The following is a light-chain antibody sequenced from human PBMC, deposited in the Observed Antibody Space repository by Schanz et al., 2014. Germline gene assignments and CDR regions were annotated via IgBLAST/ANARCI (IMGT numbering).Light chain of an antibody. CDR2: ANN. J-gene: IGLJ3*02. V-gene: IGLV1-40*01. CDR3: HSYDSLSGAV. CDR1: SSNLGTGYD. Sequence: QSVLTQPPSVSGAPGQRVTISCTGSSSNLGTGYDVHWYQLLPGAAPKLLIYANNIRPSGVPDRFSGSKSGTSASLAITGLQAADEADYYCHSYDSLSGAVFGGGTKLTVL.